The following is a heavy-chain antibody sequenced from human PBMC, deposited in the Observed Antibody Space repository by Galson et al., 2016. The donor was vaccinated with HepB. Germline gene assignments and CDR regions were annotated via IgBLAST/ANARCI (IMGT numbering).Heavy chain of an antibody. Sequence: SLRLSCAASGFTFTTYTMNWLRQAPGEGLEWVANINQDGSETYYVDSVKGRFTISRDNAKNSLYLQMNSLRAEDTAMYYCTRGPPGGNGGNSNSWGQGTLVTVSS. J-gene: IGHJ4*02. V-gene: IGHV3-7*03. D-gene: IGHD4-23*01. CDR3: TRGPPGGNGGNSNS. CDR1: GFTFTTYT. CDR2: INQDGSET.